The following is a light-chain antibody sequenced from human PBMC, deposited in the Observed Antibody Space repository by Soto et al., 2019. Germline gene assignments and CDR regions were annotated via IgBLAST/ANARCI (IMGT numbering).Light chain of an antibody. CDR2: EGS. V-gene: IGLV2-23*01. CDR3: CSYAGSNTLR. CDR1: SSDVGNYNL. Sequence: QSALTQPASVSGSPGQSITISCTGTSSDVGNYNLVSWYQQHPGKAPKAMIFEGSKRPSGVSNRFSGSKSGKTASLTISGLQAEDEADYYCCSYAGSNTLRFGGGTKL. J-gene: IGLJ2*01.